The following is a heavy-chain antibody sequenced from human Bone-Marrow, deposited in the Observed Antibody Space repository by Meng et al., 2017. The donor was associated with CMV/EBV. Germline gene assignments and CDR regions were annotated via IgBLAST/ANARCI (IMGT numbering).Heavy chain of an antibody. CDR3: ARDLGCSSTSCYEGGYYYYYYGMDV. V-gene: IGHV3-23*03. Sequence: GESLKISCVASGFTFSTSVLSWVRQAPGRGLEWVSTIYRGANSIVYAESVRGRFTISRDDSKNTLYLQMNGLRAEDTSVYYCARDLGCSSTSCYEGGYYYYYYGMDVWGQGTTVTVSS. D-gene: IGHD2-2*01. CDR1: GFTFSTSV. J-gene: IGHJ6*02. CDR2: IYRGANSI.